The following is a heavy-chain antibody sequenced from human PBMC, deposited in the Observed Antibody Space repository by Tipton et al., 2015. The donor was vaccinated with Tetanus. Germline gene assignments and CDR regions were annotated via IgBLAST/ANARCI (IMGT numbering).Heavy chain of an antibody. CDR2: ISHRGRT. Sequence: TLSLTCAFYGGSFRYSYWDLLPPPPGEGVGGIGEISHRGRTNYNPSLKSRVTISVDTSKNQFSLRLNSVTAADTAVYYCARAGETPLWGAFNSWGQGALVTVSS. V-gene: IGHV4-34*01. D-gene: IGHD3-16*01. J-gene: IGHJ4*02. CDR3: ARAGETPLWGAFNS. CDR1: GGSFRYSY.